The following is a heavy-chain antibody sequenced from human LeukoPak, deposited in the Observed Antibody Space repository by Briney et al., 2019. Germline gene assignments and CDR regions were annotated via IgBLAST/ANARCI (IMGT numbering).Heavy chain of an antibody. V-gene: IGHV1-2*06. CDR1: GYTFTGYY. J-gene: IGHJ4*02. CDR2: INPNSGGT. CDR3: ARDPGTWWTGDY. D-gene: IGHD1-14*01. Sequence: ASVKVSCKASGYTFTGYYMLWVRQAPGQGLEWMGRINPNSGGTNYAQKFQGRVTMTRDTSISTAYMELSGLRSDDSAVYYCARDPGTWWTGDYWGQGTLVTVSS.